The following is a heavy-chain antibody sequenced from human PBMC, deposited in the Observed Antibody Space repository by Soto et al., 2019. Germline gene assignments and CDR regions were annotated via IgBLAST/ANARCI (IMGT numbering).Heavy chain of an antibody. CDR3: PRDGAEIADRAYYYGMDV. Sequence: CLSISCADSGFTFSSYGIHWFGQAPGKGLEWVAVIWYDGSNKYHAEPVKGRFTISRDNSKNTLYLRMNSLRAEDTAVYYCPRDGAEIADRAYYYGMDVCGQGTTVTVSS. CDR2: IWYDGSNK. D-gene: IGHD6-6*01. V-gene: IGHV3-33*08. J-gene: IGHJ6*02. CDR1: GFTFSSYG.